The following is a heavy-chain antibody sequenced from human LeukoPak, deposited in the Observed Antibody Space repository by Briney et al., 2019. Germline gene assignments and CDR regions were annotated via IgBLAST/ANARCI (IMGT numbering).Heavy chain of an antibody. CDR3: ARERPDSSGWTRGGFDY. CDR1: GFTFSSYA. V-gene: IGHV3-23*01. CDR2: ISGSGGST. J-gene: IGHJ4*02. D-gene: IGHD6-19*01. Sequence: GGSLRLSCAASGFTFSSYAMSWVRQAPGKGLEWVSAISGSGGSTYYADSVKGRFTISRDNSKNTLYLQMNSLRAEDTAAYYCARERPDSSGWTRGGFDYWGQGTLVTVSS.